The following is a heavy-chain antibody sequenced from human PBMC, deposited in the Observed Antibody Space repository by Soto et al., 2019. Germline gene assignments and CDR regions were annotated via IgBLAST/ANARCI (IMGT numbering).Heavy chain of an antibody. CDR2: ISGSGGST. Sequence: PGGSLRLSCAASGFTFSSCAMSWVRQAPGKGLEWVSAISGSGGSTYYADSVKGRFTISRDNSKNTLYLQMNSLRAEDTAVYYCAKAGVGPGSGRYYYYYYGMDVWGQGTTVTVSS. D-gene: IGHD3-10*01. CDR1: GFTFSSCA. V-gene: IGHV3-23*01. CDR3: AKAGVGPGSGRYYYYYYGMDV. J-gene: IGHJ6*02.